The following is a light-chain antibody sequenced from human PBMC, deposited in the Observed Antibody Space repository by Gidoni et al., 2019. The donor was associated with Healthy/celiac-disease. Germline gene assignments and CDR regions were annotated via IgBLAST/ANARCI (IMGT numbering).Light chain of an antibody. CDR2: AAS. CDR3: QQSYSTPFT. CDR1: QSISSY. V-gene: IGKV1-39*01. J-gene: IGKJ3*01. Sequence: DIQMTQSPSSLSASVGDRVTITCRASQSISSYLNWYQQKPGKAPKLLIYAASSFQSGVPSRFSGSGSGTDFTLTISSLQPEDFATYYCQQSYSTPFTFXPXTKVDIK.